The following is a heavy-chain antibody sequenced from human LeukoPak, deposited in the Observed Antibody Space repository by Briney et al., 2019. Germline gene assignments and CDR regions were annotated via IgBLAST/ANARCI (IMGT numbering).Heavy chain of an antibody. CDR3: ARGRSSMVRGYYYYMDV. CDR1: GGSISNYY. V-gene: IGHV4-59*01. D-gene: IGHD3-10*01. J-gene: IGHJ6*03. CDR2: IYYSGTT. Sequence: TSETLSLTCTVSGGSISNYYWNWIRQPPGKGLEWIGYIYYSGTTNYNPSLKSRVTISVDTSKNQFSLKLSSVTAADTAVYYCARGRSSMVRGYYYYMDVWGKGTTVTISS.